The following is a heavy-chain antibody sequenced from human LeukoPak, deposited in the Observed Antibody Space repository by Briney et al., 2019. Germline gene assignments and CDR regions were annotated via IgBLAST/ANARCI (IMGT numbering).Heavy chain of an antibody. Sequence: GGSLRLSCAASGFTFSSYWMSWVRQAPGKGLEWLANIKQDGSETYYVDSVKGRFTISRDNAKNSLYLQMNSLRAEDTAVYYCARDYGGSSPFDYWGQGTLVTVSS. CDR3: ARDYGGSSPFDY. D-gene: IGHD4-23*01. CDR1: GFTFSSYW. V-gene: IGHV3-7*01. CDR2: IKQDGSET. J-gene: IGHJ4*02.